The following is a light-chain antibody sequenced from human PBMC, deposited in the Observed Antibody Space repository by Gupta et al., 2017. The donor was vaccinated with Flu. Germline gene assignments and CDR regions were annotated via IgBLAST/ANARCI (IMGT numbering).Light chain of an antibody. Sequence: EIVLMQSPGILSLSPGARATLSCRASQNINNYQLSCYQQRPGQTPRLLIYAASTRATGIPERFSGSGSGTDFTLTSSRLEPEDFAMYYCQLYGTSPVLTFGPGTKVDLK. J-gene: IGKJ3*01. CDR1: QNINNYQ. CDR2: AAS. CDR3: QLYGTSPVLT. V-gene: IGKV3-20*01.